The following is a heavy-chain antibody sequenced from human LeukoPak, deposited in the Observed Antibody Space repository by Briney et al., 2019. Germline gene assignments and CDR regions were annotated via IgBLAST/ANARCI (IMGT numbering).Heavy chain of an antibody. CDR3: AKDEQLAFDY. D-gene: IGHD6-6*01. Sequence: PGGSLRLSCAASGLTFSSYGMHWVRQAPGKGLEWVAVISYDGSNKYYADSVKGRFTISRDNSKNTLYLQMNSLRAEDTAVYYCAKDEQLAFDYWGQGTLVTASS. J-gene: IGHJ4*02. CDR1: GLTFSSYG. V-gene: IGHV3-30*18. CDR2: ISYDGSNK.